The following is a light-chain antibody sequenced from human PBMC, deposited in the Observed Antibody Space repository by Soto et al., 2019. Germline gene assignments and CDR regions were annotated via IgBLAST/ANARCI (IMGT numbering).Light chain of an antibody. CDR1: ESVAGN. CDR3: QQYNTWPQS. V-gene: IGKV3-15*01. J-gene: IGKJ3*01. CDR2: AAS. Sequence: IVMTQSPATLSVSPGERATLSCRASESVAGNLAWYQQKPGQTPRLLILAASTRATGSPARFSGSGSGTDFTLTITSLQSEDFAVYYCQQYNTWPQSFGPGTRVDV.